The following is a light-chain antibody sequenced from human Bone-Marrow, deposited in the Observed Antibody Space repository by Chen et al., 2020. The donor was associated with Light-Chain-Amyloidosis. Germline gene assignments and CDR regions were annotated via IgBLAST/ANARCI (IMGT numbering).Light chain of an antibody. Sequence: HLVLTQSPSASASLGASVKLTCILSSGHRTYPIAWHQRQPGKGPRYLMLVNQDGTHTKGDGIPDRFSGSSSGAERYLTISSLRSEDEADYYCQTWGSGFHVLFGGGTRLSVL. CDR1: SGHRTYP. J-gene: IGLJ2*01. CDR3: QTWGSGFHVL. CDR2: VNQDGTH. V-gene: IGLV4-69*01.